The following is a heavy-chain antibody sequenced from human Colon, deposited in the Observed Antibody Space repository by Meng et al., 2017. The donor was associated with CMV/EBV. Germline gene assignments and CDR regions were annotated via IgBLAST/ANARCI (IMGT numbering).Heavy chain of an antibody. CDR3: LRAATSYSNYGEFDP. V-gene: IGHV1-8*02. Sequence: SGYTFTNYEINWVRQATGQGLEWMGWMNPNSGHTGYAQKWQGRMTMSRDTSIDTAYMELNSLRSEDTAMYFCLRAATSYSNYGEFDPWGQGTLVTVSS. D-gene: IGHD4-11*01. J-gene: IGHJ5*02. CDR2: MNPNSGHT. CDR1: GYTFTNYE.